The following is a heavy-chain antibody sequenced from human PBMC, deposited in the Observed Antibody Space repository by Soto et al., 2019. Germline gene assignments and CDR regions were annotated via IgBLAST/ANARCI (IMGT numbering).Heavy chain of an antibody. V-gene: IGHV1-69*02. Sequence: SVKVSCKASGGTFSSYTISCVRQAPGQGLEWMGRIIPILGIANYAQKFQGRVTITADKSTSTAYMELSSLRSEDTAVYYCANNGGWQQWLGYWGQGTLVTVS. CDR1: GGTFSSYT. D-gene: IGHD6-19*01. CDR3: ANNGGWQQWLGY. CDR2: IIPILGIA. J-gene: IGHJ4*02.